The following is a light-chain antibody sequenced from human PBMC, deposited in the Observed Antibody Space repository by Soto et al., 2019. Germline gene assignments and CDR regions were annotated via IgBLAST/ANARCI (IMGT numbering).Light chain of an antibody. CDR2: AAS. CDR1: QSISSY. J-gene: IGKJ1*01. Sequence: DIQMTQSTSSLSASVGDRVTITCRASQSISSYLNWYQQKPGKAPELLIYAASSLQSGLPSRISGSGSGTDFTLTISSLQPEDFATYYCQQYNGYRWTFGQGTKVDI. V-gene: IGKV1-39*01. CDR3: QQYNGYRWT.